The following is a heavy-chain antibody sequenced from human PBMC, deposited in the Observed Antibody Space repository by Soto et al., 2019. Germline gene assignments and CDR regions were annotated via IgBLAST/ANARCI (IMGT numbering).Heavy chain of an antibody. CDR3: ARDMTRTVVPYFDF. V-gene: IGHV1-8*01. J-gene: IGHJ4*02. D-gene: IGHD1-7*01. CDR2: MSPNSGRT. Sequence: QVQLVQSGAEVKKPGASVKVSCKASGYTFSNYDINWVRQATGQGLEWMGWMSPNSGRTGYAQKFQGRVTMTRNTSSSTAYMELSSLRSEDTAVYYCARDMTRTVVPYFDFWGQGTLVTVSS. CDR1: GYTFSNYD.